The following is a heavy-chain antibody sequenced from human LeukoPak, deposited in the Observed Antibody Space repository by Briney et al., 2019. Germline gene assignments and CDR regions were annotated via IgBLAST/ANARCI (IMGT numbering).Heavy chain of an antibody. Sequence: GGSLRLSCAASGFTFSSYVMSWVRQAPGRGLEWVPVISGSGGSTYYADSVKGRFTLSRDNSKSTLYLQMNSLRAEDTAVYYCARDRDFWSGFDYWGQGTLVAVSS. CDR2: ISGSGGST. CDR1: GFTFSSYV. D-gene: IGHD3-3*01. J-gene: IGHJ4*02. CDR3: ARDRDFWSGFDY. V-gene: IGHV3-23*01.